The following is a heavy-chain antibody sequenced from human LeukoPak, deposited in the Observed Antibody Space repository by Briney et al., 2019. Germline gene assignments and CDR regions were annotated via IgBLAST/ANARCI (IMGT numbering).Heavy chain of an antibody. V-gene: IGHV4-34*01. CDR2: INHSGST. CDR3: ARQRRYYYDSSGYPYFDY. Sequence: SETLSLTCAVYGGSFSGYYWSWIRQPPGKALEWIGEINHSGSTNYNPSLKGRVTISVDTSKNQFSLKLSSVTAADTAVYYCARQRRYYYDSSGYPYFDYWGQGTLVTVSS. J-gene: IGHJ4*02. CDR1: GGSFSGYY. D-gene: IGHD3-22*01.